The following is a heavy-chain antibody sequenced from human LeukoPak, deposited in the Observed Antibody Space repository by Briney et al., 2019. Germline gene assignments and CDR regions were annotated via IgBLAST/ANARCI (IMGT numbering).Heavy chain of an antibody. D-gene: IGHD3-10*01. CDR3: ASRTYYYGSGSYYNS. Sequence: SETLSLTCAVYGGSFSGYYWSWIRQPPGKGLEWIGEINHSGSTNYNPSLKSRVTISVDTSKNQFSLKLSSVTAADTAVYYCASRTYYYGSGSYYNSWGQGTLVTVSS. CDR2: INHSGST. J-gene: IGHJ5*02. CDR1: GGSFSGYY. V-gene: IGHV4-34*01.